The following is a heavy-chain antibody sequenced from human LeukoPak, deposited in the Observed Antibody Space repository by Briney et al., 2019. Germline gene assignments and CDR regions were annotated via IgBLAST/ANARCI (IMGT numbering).Heavy chain of an antibody. Sequence: GGSLRLSCAPPGLPFNSYSMMWLRQAPGKGLEWVSSISSSSNYIYYADSVKGRFTISRDNAKNSLYLQMNSLRAEDTAVYYCARDPHAIVRGVIITEFSFDYWGQGTLVTVSS. V-gene: IGHV3-21*01. CDR2: ISSSSNYI. CDR1: GLPFNSYS. CDR3: ARDPHAIVRGVIITEFSFDY. J-gene: IGHJ4*02. D-gene: IGHD3-10*01.